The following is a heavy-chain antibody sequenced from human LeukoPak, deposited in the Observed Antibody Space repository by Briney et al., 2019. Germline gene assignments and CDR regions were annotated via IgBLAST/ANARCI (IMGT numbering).Heavy chain of an antibody. CDR2: IYYSGST. Sequence: SETLSLTCTVSGGSISSTSSYWGWIRQPPGKGLEWIATIYYSGSTYYNASLKSRIIIAVDTSKSQFSLKLSSVTAADTAVYYCARLNYYGFDYWGQGTLVTFSS. D-gene: IGHD1-26*01. CDR3: ARLNYYGFDY. V-gene: IGHV4-39*01. CDR1: GGSISSTSSY. J-gene: IGHJ4*02.